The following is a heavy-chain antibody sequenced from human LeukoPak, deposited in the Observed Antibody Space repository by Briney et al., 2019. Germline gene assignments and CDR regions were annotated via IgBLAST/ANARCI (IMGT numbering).Heavy chain of an antibody. V-gene: IGHV3-23*01. CDR2: IGGSDDNT. Sequence: GGSLRLSCAASGFIFSNYAMSWVRQAPGKGLEWVSAIGGSDDNTYYADSVRGRFTISRDNSKNTLYLQMNSLRAEDTAIYFCAKSRSGVSSCYNYWGQGTLVTVSS. CDR1: GFIFSNYA. J-gene: IGHJ4*02. CDR3: AKSRSGVSSCYNY. D-gene: IGHD2-15*01.